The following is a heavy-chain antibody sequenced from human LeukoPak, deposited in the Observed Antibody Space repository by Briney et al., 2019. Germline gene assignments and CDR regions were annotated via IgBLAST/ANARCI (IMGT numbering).Heavy chain of an antibody. CDR3: ATNYGSGSYYGMDV. CDR2: INHSGST. CDR1: GGSFSGYY. V-gene: IGHV4-34*01. Sequence: SETLSLTCAVYGGSFSGYYWSWIRQPPGEGLEWIGDINHSGSTNYNPSLKSRVTISVDTSKNQFSLKLSSVTAADTAVYYCATNYGSGSYYGMDVWGQGTTVTVSS. J-gene: IGHJ6*02. D-gene: IGHD3-10*01.